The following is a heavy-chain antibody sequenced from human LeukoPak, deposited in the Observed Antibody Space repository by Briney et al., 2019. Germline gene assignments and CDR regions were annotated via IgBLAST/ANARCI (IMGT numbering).Heavy chain of an antibody. CDR1: GYSFPNYW. V-gene: IGHV5-51*01. CDR3: ARQGGSYYDAFDI. D-gene: IGHD1-26*01. Sequence: GESLKISCKGSGYSFPNYWIGWVRQMPGKGLEWMGIIYPGDSDTRYSPSFQGQVTFSADKSISTAYLQWSSLKASDTAMYYCARQGGSYYDAFDIWGQGTMVTVSS. CDR2: IYPGDSDT. J-gene: IGHJ3*02.